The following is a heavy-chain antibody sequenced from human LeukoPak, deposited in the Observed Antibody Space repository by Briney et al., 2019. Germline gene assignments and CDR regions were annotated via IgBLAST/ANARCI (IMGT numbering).Heavy chain of an antibody. V-gene: IGHV3-33*01. D-gene: IGHD2-2*01. Sequence: PGRSLRLSCAASGFTFSSYGMHWVRQAPGKGLEWVAVIWYDGSNKYYADSVKGRFTISRDNSKNTLYLQMNSLRAEDTAVYYCARKVRCSTSCSLFDYWGQGTLVTVSS. J-gene: IGHJ4*02. CDR1: GFTFSSYG. CDR3: ARKVRCSTSCSLFDY. CDR2: IWYDGSNK.